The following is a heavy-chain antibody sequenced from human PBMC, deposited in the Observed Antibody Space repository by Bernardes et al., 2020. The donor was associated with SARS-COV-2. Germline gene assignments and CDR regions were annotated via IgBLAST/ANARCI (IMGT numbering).Heavy chain of an antibody. Sequence: SQTLSLTCAISGDSVSSNSAVWNWIRQSPSRGLEWLGRTYYRSKWSNDYAISVKSRITINPDTSKNQFSLLLNSVTPEDTAVYYCARSAGLTRRYWYFDLWGRGTLVTVSS. CDR1: GDSVSSNSAV. J-gene: IGHJ2*01. V-gene: IGHV6-1*01. D-gene: IGHD7-27*01. CDR2: TYYRSKWSN. CDR3: ARSAGLTRRYWYFDL.